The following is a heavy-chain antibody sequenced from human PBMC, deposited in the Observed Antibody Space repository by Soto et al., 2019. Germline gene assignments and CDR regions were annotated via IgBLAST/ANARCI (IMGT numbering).Heavy chain of an antibody. J-gene: IGHJ4*01. CDR1: GFSFSDYA. CDR3: AKGRAITVYGVDILFDY. D-gene: IGHD3-3*01. V-gene: IGHV3-23*01. Sequence: PGGSLRLSCIASGFSFSDYAMTWVRQAPGKGLEWVSVISGSGDNTFYAASVKGRFAISRDNSKNVLYLQMNSLSADDAAVYFCAKGRAITVYGVDILFDYRGIGTLVTVSS. CDR2: ISGSGDNT.